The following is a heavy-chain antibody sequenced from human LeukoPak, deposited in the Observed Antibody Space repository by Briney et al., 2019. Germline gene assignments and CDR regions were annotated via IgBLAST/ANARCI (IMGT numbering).Heavy chain of an antibody. V-gene: IGHV3-30*04. J-gene: IGHJ6*03. D-gene: IGHD4-17*01. CDR2: ISYDGSNK. Sequence: SGGSLRLSCAASGFTFSSYAMHWVRQAPGKGLEWMAVISYDGSNKYYADSVKGRFTISRDNSKNTLFLQMNSLRPEDTAVYYCARDRTTVTFNYYYYMDVWGKGTTVTVSS. CDR1: GFTFSSYA. CDR3: ARDRTTVTFNYYYYMDV.